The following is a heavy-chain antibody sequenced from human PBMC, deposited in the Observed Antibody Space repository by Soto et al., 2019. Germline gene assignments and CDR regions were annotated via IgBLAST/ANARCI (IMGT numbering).Heavy chain of an antibody. D-gene: IGHD2-15*01. CDR2: IYDSGTT. V-gene: IGHV4-30-2*01. Sequence: ILSLSRAVSGVCMNSGGYAWSWIRQPPGKGLEWIGYIYDSGTTYYSPSLKSRATISIDRSKNYFSLKLSSVTAADTAVYYCAREHCSGGRCANWFDPWGQGILVTVSS. CDR1: GVCMNSGGYA. J-gene: IGHJ5*02. CDR3: AREHCSGGRCANWFDP.